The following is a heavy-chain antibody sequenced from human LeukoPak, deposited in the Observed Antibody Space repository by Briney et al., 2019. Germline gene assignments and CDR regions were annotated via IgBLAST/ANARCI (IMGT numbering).Heavy chain of an antibody. CDR3: ARDPYDSSWGLCYFDY. CDR2: IKQDGSDK. Sequence: PGGSLRLSCVVSGFTFTNAWMSWVRQAPGKGLEWVANIKQDGSDKYYVDSVKGRFTISRDNAKNSLYLQMNSLRAEDTAVYYCARDPYDSSWGLCYFDYWGQGNLVTVSS. CDR1: GFTFTNAW. D-gene: IGHD3-22*01. V-gene: IGHV3-7*04. J-gene: IGHJ4*02.